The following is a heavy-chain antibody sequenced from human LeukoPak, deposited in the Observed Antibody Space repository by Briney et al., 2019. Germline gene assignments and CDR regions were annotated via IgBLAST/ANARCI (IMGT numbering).Heavy chain of an antibody. CDR3: ASYSGSYSSDFDY. J-gene: IGHJ4*02. CDR2: INPNSGGT. D-gene: IGHD1-26*01. Sequence: GASAKVSCKASGYTFTGYYMHWVRQAPGQGLEWMGWINPNSGGTNYAQKFQGRVTMTRDTSISTAYMELSRLRSDDTAVYYCASYSGSYSSDFDYWGQGTLVTVSS. CDR1: GYTFTGYY. V-gene: IGHV1-2*02.